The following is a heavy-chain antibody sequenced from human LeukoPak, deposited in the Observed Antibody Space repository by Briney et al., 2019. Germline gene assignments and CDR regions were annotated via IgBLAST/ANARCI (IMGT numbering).Heavy chain of an antibody. Sequence: ASVKVSCRASGYTFTGYYMHWLRQAPGQGLEWMAWINPNSGVTNYAQKFQGRVTLTRDTSISTTYMDLSRLISDDTAVYYCARARPYCGGDCYSGIGNWGQGTLVTVSS. J-gene: IGHJ4*02. CDR2: INPNSGVT. CDR3: ARARPYCGGDCYSGIGN. CDR1: GYTFTGYY. V-gene: IGHV1-2*02. D-gene: IGHD2-21*02.